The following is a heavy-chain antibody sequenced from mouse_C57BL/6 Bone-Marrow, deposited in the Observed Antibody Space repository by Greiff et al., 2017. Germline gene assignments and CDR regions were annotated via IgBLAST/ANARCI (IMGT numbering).Heavy chain of an antibody. CDR2: INPYNGDT. CDR1: GYSFTGYF. V-gene: IGHV1-20*01. J-gene: IGHJ2*01. CDR3: ARDRPSGSRPYYLDY. D-gene: IGHD1-1*01. Sequence: EVQLQQSGPELVKPGDSVKISCKASGYSFTGYFMNWVMQSHGKSLEWIGRINPYNGDTFYNKKFKGKATLTVDKSSSTAHMGLRSLTSEDSAVYYCARDRPSGSRPYYLDYWGQGTTLTVSS.